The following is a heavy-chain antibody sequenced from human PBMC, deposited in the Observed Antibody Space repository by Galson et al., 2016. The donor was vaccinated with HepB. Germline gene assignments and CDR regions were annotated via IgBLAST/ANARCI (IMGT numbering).Heavy chain of an antibody. Sequence: SLRLSCAVSAFSFSSYSMNWVRQAPGKGLEWISYISSTRTITYYADSVKGRFTISRDNAKNSLYLQMDSLRDDDTAVCYCARKSPFGPFDYWGHGTLVSVSS. CDR3: ARKSPFGPFDY. V-gene: IGHV3-48*02. CDR2: ISSTRTIT. CDR1: AFSFSSYS. J-gene: IGHJ4*01. D-gene: IGHD2/OR15-2a*01.